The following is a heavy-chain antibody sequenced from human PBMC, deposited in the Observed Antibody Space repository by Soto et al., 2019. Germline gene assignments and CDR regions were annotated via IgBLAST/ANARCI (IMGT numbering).Heavy chain of an antibody. CDR1: GYTFTSYG. CDR2: ISAYNGNT. V-gene: IGHV1-18*01. CDR3: ARDLYCSSTSCYYYYYGMDV. Sequence: ASVKVSCKASGYTFTSYGISWVRQAPGQGLEWMGWISAYNGNTNYAQKLQGRVTMTTDTSTSTAYMELRSLRSDDTAVYYCARDLYCSSTSCYYYYYGMDVWGQGTTVTVSS. D-gene: IGHD2-2*01. J-gene: IGHJ6*02.